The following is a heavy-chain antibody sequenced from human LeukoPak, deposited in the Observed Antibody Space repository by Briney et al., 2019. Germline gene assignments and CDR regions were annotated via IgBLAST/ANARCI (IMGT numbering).Heavy chain of an antibody. V-gene: IGHV3-30*18. J-gene: IGHJ4*02. CDR2: ISYDGSNK. CDR1: GFTFSSYE. D-gene: IGHD2-8*01. CDR3: AKDRGYCTNGVCYRIDF. Sequence: GGSLRLSCAASGFTFSSYEMNWVRQAPGKGLEWVAIISYDGSNKYYADSVKGRFTISRDNSKNTLFLQMNSLRAEDTAVYYCAKDRGYCTNGVCYRIDFWGQGSLVTVSS.